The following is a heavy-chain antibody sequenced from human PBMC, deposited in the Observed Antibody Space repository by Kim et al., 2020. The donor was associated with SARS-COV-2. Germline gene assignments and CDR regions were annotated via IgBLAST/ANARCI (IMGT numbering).Heavy chain of an antibody. J-gene: IGHJ4*02. CDR2: ISSSSSTI. CDR1: GFTFSSYS. D-gene: IGHD3-22*01. CDR3: ARPSLGYYDSSGYLY. Sequence: GGSLRLSCAASGFTFSSYSMNWVRQAPGKGLEWVSYISSSSSTIYYADSVKGRFTISRDNAKNSLYLQMNSLRAEDTAVYYCARPSLGYYDSSGYLYWGQGTLVTVSS. V-gene: IGHV3-48*04.